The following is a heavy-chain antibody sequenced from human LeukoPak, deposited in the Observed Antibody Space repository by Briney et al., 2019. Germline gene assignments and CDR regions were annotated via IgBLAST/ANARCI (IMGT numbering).Heavy chain of an antibody. CDR1: GFTFSSYW. CDR3: ARSNHDYGSGSYSYFDY. V-gene: IGHV3-7*01. Sequence: GGSLRLSCAASGFTFSSYWMSWVRQAPGKGLEWVANIKQDGSEKYYVDSVKGRFTISRDNAKNSLYLQMNSLRAEDTAVYYCARSNHDYGSGSYSYFDYWGQGTLVTVSS. D-gene: IGHD3-10*01. J-gene: IGHJ4*02. CDR2: IKQDGSEK.